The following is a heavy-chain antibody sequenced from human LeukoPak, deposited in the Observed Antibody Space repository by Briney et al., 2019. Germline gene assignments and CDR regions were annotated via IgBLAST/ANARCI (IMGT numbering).Heavy chain of an antibody. CDR1: GYTFTGYY. CDR2: INPNSGGT. J-gene: IGHJ4*02. Sequence: RASVKVSCKASGYTFTGYYIHWVRQAPGQGLEWMGWINPNSGGTNYAQKFQGRVTMTRDTSISTAYMELSRLRSDDTAVYYCARTPLIGSVLIDYWGQGTPVTVSS. V-gene: IGHV1-2*02. CDR3: ARTPLIGSVLIDY. D-gene: IGHD6-25*01.